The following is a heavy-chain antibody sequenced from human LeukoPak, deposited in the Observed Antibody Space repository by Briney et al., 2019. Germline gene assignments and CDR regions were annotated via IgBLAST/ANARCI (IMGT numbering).Heavy chain of an antibody. CDR3: ARDRNTMILID. CDR1: GYTFTGYY. Sequence: GASVKVSCKASGYTFTGYYIHWVRQAPGQGLEWMGWINPNSGDTNYAQKFQGRVTMTRDTSISTAYTELSRLRSDDAAVYYCARDRNTMILIDWGQGTLVTVSS. J-gene: IGHJ4*02. D-gene: IGHD3-22*01. CDR2: INPNSGDT. V-gene: IGHV1-2*02.